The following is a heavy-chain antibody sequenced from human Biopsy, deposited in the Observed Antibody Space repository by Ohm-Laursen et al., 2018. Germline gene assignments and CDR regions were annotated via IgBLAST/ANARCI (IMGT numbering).Heavy chain of an antibody. CDR2: ISETSSHI. CDR1: GFSVSSYD. CDR3: ARDSSRRAREGGMDV. V-gene: IGHV3-21*01. J-gene: IGHJ6*02. D-gene: IGHD6-6*01. Sequence: LRLSCAASGFSVSSYDMNWVRQAPGKGLEWISYISETSSHIYDADSVRGRFTVARDIAKNSLYLQLNSLRVEDTTVYYCARDSSRRAREGGMDVWGQGTTVTVSS.